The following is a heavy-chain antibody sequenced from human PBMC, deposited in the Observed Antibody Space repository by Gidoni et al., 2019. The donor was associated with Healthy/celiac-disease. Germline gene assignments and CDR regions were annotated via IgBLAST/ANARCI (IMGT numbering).Heavy chain of an antibody. CDR3: AKETLQLWPRYYYYGMDV. CDR2: ISGSGGST. J-gene: IGHJ6*02. CDR1: GFTFSSYA. D-gene: IGHD5-18*01. V-gene: IGHV3-23*01. Sequence: EVQLLESGGGLVQPGGSLRLSCAASGFTFSSYAMSWVRQAPGKGLEWVSAISGSGGSTYYADSVKGRFTISRDNSKNTLYLQMNSLRAEDTAVYYCAKETLQLWPRYYYYGMDVWGQGTTVTVSS.